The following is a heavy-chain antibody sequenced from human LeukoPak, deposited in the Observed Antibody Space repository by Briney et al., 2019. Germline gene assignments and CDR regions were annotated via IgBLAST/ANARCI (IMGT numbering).Heavy chain of an antibody. CDR2: IYSSGST. D-gene: IGHD2-2*01. CDR1: GGSISSGGYY. Sequence: KPSETLSLTCTVSGGSISSGGYYWSWIRQYPGKGLEWIGYIYSSGSTYYNPSLKSRVTISVDTSKNQFSLNLSSVTAADTAVYYCARASSTSSFDPWGQGTLVTVSS. CDR3: ARASSTSSFDP. V-gene: IGHV4-31*03. J-gene: IGHJ5*02.